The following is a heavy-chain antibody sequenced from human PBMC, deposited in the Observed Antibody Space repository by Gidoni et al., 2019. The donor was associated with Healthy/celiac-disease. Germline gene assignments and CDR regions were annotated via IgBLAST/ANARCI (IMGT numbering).Heavy chain of an antibody. CDR2: INHSGST. D-gene: IGHD3-22*01. J-gene: IGHJ6*02. Sequence: QVQLQQWGAGLLKPSETLSLTCAVYGGSFSGYYWSWIRQPPGKGLEWIEEINHSGSTNYNPSLKSRVTISVDTSKNQFSLKLSSVTAADTAVYYCARGHNYYDSSGYYYHYYYGMDVWGQGTTVTVSS. V-gene: IGHV4-34*01. CDR3: ARGHNYYDSSGYYYHYYYGMDV. CDR1: GGSFSGYY.